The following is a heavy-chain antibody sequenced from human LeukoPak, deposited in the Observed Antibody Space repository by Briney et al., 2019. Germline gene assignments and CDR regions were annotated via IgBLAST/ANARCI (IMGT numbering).Heavy chain of an antibody. J-gene: IGHJ4*02. CDR3: ARWYYYGSGRSKLFDY. CDR2: IDPSDSYT. V-gene: IGHV5-10-1*01. CDR1: GYSFTSYW. D-gene: IGHD3-10*01. Sequence: GESLKISCKGSGYSFTSYWISWVRQMPGKGLEWVGRIDPSDSYTNYSPSFQGHVTISADKSISTAYLQWSSLKASDTAMYYCARWYYYGSGRSKLFDYWGQGTLVTVSS.